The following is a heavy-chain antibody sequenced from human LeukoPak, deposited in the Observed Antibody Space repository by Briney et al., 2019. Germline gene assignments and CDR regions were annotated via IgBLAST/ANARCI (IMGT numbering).Heavy chain of an antibody. CDR3: ARLESTVTTIRHYYYGMDV. CDR2: ISGSGGST. D-gene: IGHD4-17*01. V-gene: IGHV3-23*01. Sequence: GGSLRLSCAASGFTFSSYAMSWVRQAPGKGLEWVSAISGSGGSTYYADSEKGRFTISRDNSKNTLYLQMNSLRAEDTAVYYCARLESTVTTIRHYYYGMDVWGQGTTVTVSS. CDR1: GFTFSSYA. J-gene: IGHJ6*02.